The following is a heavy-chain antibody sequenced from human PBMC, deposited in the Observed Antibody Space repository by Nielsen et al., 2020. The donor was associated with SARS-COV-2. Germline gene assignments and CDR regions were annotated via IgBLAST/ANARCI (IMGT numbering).Heavy chain of an antibody. CDR3: AKQPYYYYMDV. V-gene: IGHV3-30-3*02. J-gene: IGHJ6*03. D-gene: IGHD1-14*01. CDR2: ISYDGSNK. Sequence: LSLTCAASGFTFSSYAMHWVRQAPGKGLEWVAVISYDGSNKYYADSVKGRFTISRDNSKNTLYLQMNSLRAEDTAVYYCAKQPYYYYMDVWGKGTTVTVSS. CDR1: GFTFSSYA.